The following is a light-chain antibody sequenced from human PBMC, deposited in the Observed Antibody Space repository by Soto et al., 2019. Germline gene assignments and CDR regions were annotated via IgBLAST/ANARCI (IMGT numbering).Light chain of an antibody. V-gene: IGKV1-39*01. CDR1: QTISMY. CDR2: DAS. J-gene: IGKJ4*01. CDR3: HQTHTTPLT. Sequence: DIQMTQSPSSLSASVGDRVTITCLASQTISMYLSWYQQTPGKAPNLLIYDASTLQSGVPSRFSGSGSGTEFTLTISSLQPEDFATYYCHQTHTTPLTFGGGTKVDIK.